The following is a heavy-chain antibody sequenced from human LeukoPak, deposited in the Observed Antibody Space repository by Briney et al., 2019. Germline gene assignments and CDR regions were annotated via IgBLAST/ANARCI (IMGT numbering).Heavy chain of an antibody. CDR3: ARGGYCGSTSCSGSRFDF. CDR1: GFTFSSYS. D-gene: IGHD2-2*01. J-gene: IGHJ4*02. Sequence: GGSLRLSCAASGFTFSSYSMSWVRQAPGKGLEWVSYISSASSTIFYTDSVKGRFTISRDNAKNSLYLQMDSLRDGDTAVYYCARGGYCGSTSCSGSRFDFWGQGTLVTVSS. V-gene: IGHV3-48*02. CDR2: ISSASSTI.